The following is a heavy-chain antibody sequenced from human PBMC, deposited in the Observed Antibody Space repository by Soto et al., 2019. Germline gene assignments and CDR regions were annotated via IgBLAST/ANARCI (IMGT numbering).Heavy chain of an antibody. CDR2: IFSNDEK. CDR3: ARIQANYYDSSGYPVYYFDY. CDR1: GFSLSNARMG. D-gene: IGHD3-22*01. V-gene: IGHV2-26*01. J-gene: IGHJ4*02. Sequence: GSGPTLVNPTETLTLTCTVSGFSLSNARMGVSWIRQPPGKALEWLAHIFSNDEKSYSTSLKSRLTISKDTSKSQVVLTMTNMDPVDTATYYCARIQANYYDSSGYPVYYFDYWGQGTLVTVSS.